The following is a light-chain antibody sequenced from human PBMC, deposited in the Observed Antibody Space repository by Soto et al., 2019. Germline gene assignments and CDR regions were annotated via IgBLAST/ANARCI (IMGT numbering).Light chain of an antibody. CDR3: QQYGSSPIT. CDR2: EAS. CDR1: HDISTF. Sequence: IQLTQSPSSLSASVGDRVTITCRASHDISTFLAWYQQKPGKAPKLLIYEASTLQSGVPSRFSGSGSGTEFTLTISRLEPEDFAVYYCQQYGSSPITFGQGTRLEIK. V-gene: IGKV1-9*01. J-gene: IGKJ5*01.